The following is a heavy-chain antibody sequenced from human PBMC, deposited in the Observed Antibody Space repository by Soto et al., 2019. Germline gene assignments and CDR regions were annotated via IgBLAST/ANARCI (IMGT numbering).Heavy chain of an antibody. CDR3: ARDRLRYNWNDFPYYYYGMDV. CDR1: GFTFSSYA. Sequence: QVRLVESGGGVVQPGRSLRLSCAASGFTFSSYAMHWVRQAQGKGLEWVAVISYDGSNKYYADSVKGRFTISRDNSKNTLYLQMNSLRAEDTAVYYCARDRLRYNWNDFPYYYYGMDVWGQGTTVTVSS. D-gene: IGHD1-1*01. J-gene: IGHJ6*02. CDR2: ISYDGSNK. V-gene: IGHV3-30-3*01.